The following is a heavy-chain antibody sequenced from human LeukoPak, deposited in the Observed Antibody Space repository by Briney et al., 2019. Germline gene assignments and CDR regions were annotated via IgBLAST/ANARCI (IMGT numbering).Heavy chain of an antibody. V-gene: IGHV4-39*01. Sequence: SETLSLTCTVSGGSISNDSYYWGWIRQPPEKGLEWIAGIYYGGTTSYNPSLKSRVITSVDTSKNQFSLKLTSVTAADTAVYYCARLTYYYDISGHLFDSWGQGTLVTISP. J-gene: IGHJ4*02. D-gene: IGHD3-22*01. CDR2: IYYGGTT. CDR1: GGSISNDSYY. CDR3: ARLTYYYDISGHLFDS.